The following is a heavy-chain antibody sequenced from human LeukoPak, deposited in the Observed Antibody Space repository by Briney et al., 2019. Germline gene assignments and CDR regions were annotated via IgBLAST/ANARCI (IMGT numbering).Heavy chain of an antibody. CDR1: GFTFSSYS. V-gene: IGHV3-21*01. CDR2: ISSSSSYI. Sequence: GGSLRLSCAASGFTFSSYSMNWVRQAPGKGLEWVSSISSSSSYIYYADSVKGRFTISRDNAKNSLYLQMNSLRAEDTAVYYCARTSDIVVVPAAMVRNAFDIWGQGTMVTVSS. J-gene: IGHJ3*02. D-gene: IGHD2-2*01. CDR3: ARTSDIVVVPAAMVRNAFDI.